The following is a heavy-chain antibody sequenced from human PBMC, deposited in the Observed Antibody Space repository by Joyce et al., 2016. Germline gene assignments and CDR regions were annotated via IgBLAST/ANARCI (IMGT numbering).Heavy chain of an antibody. V-gene: IGHV1-69*01. J-gene: IGHJ4*02. CDR2: IVPSSATT. CDR1: GDSFNAYG. D-gene: IGHD3-3*01. Sequence: QVQLEQSGAEVKKPGSSVKVSCKTSGDSFNAYGINWVRQAPGQGLGGLGVIVPSSATTDYAQKFRGRLTISAHEPTSTVYMELSSLRSDDTGTYYCARGRGDDFWSGYYGSIDYWGQGTLVSVSS. CDR3: ARGRGDDFWSGYYGSIDY.